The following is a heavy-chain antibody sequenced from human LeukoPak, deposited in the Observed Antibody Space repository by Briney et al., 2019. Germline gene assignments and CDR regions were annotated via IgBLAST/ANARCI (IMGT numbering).Heavy chain of an antibody. CDR3: ATRYSYGFLPAYYYYYGMDV. V-gene: IGHV1-2*04. CDR2: INPNSGGT. Sequence: ASVKVSCKASGYTFTGYYMHWVRQAPGQGLEWMGWINPNSGGTNYAQKFQGWVTMTRDTSISTAYMELSSLRSEDTAVYYCATRYSYGFLPAYYYYYGMDVWGQGTTVTVSS. D-gene: IGHD5-18*01. CDR1: GYTFTGYY. J-gene: IGHJ6*02.